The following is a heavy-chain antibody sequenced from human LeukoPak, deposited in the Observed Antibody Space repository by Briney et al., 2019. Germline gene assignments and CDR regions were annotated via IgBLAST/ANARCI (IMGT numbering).Heavy chain of an antibody. CDR1: GGSISSSSYY. CDR2: IYYSGST. V-gene: IGHV4-39*07. D-gene: IGHD3-3*01. J-gene: IGHJ4*02. Sequence: PSETLSLTCTVSGGSISSSSYYWGWIRQPPGKGLEWIGSIYYSGSTYYNPSLKSRVTISVDTSKNQFSLKLSSVTAADTAVYYCAREAIFGGGVSYWGQGTLVTVSS. CDR3: AREAIFGGGVSY.